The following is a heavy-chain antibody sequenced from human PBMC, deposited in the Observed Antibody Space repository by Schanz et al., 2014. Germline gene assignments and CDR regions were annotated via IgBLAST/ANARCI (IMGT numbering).Heavy chain of an antibody. J-gene: IGHJ4*02. CDR1: GYTFTAYG. D-gene: IGHD6-19*01. CDR2: ISTSNGNT. CDR3: ARGGYSSGWYDRDIAHFDY. Sequence: QVQLVQSAPEVKKPGASVKVSCKASGYTFTAYGVIWVRQAPGQGPEWVGWISTSNGNTNYKQKLQGRVTMTTDTSTSTAYMELRSLRSDDTAVYYCARGGYSSGWYDRDIAHFDYWGQGTLGTVSS. V-gene: IGHV1-18*01.